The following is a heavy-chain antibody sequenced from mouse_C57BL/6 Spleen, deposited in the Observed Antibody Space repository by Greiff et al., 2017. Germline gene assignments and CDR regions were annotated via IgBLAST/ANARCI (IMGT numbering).Heavy chain of an antibody. CDR2: FHPYNDDT. J-gene: IGHJ3*01. D-gene: IGHD1-1*01. Sequence: VKPGASVKMSCKASGYTFTTSPIEWMKQNHGKSLEWIGNFHPYNDDTKYNEKFKGKATLTVEKSSSTVYLELSRLTSDDSAVYYCARGYYGSSPFAYWGQGTLVTVSA. V-gene: IGHV1-47*01. CDR3: ARGYYGSSPFAY. CDR1: GYTFTTSP.